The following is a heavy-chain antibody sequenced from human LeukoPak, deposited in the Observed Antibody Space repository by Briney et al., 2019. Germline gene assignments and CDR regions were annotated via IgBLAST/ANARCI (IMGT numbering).Heavy chain of an antibody. J-gene: IGHJ4*02. V-gene: IGHV1-46*01. CDR3: AREKLGSSGWGAPFDY. Sequence: ASVKVSCKASGYTFTSYYMHWVRQAPGQGLEWMGIINPSGGSTSYAQEFQGRVTMTRDMSTSTVYMELSSLRSEDTAVYYCAREKLGSSGWGAPFDYWGQGTLVTVSS. CDR2: INPSGGST. CDR1: GYTFTSYY. D-gene: IGHD6-19*01.